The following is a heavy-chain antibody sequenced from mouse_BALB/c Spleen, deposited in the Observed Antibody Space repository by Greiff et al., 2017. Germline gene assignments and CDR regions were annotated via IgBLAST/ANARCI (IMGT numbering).Heavy chain of an antibody. J-gene: IGHJ3*01. CDR3: ARGDYGYDGNAY. CDR1: GYTFTNYW. Sequence: VKLQQSGAELVRPGTSVKISCKASGYTFTNYWLGWVKQRPGHGLEWIGDIYPGGGYTNYNEKFKGKATLTADTSSSTAYMQLSSLTSEDSAVYFCARGDYGYDGNAYWGQGTLVTVSA. D-gene: IGHD2-2*01. CDR2: IYPGGGYT. V-gene: IGHV1-63*02.